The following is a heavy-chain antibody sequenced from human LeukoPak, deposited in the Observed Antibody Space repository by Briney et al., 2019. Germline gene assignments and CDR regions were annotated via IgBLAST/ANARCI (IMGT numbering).Heavy chain of an antibody. Sequence: GGSLRLSCVASGFTLSNYGMSWVRQAPGKGLEWVAVISYDGSNKYYADSVKGRFTISRDNSKNTLYLQMNTLRAEDTAVYYCARDRHKYNYDSGGYPPYWGQGTLVTVSS. CDR3: ARDRHKYNYDSGGYPPY. D-gene: IGHD3-22*01. CDR1: GFTLSNYG. J-gene: IGHJ4*02. CDR2: ISYDGSNK. V-gene: IGHV3-30*03.